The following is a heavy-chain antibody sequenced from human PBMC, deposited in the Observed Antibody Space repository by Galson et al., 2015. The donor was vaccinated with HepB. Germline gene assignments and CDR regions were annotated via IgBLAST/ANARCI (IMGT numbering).Heavy chain of an antibody. CDR2: ISADNGNT. V-gene: IGHV1-18*01. D-gene: IGHD6-6*01. Sequence: SVKVSCKASGYTFSNYGISWVRQAPGQGLEWMGLISADNGNTNYALRFQGRVIMTTDTSTNTAYMELRSLRSDDTAVYYCARNSSSSTSDYWGQGTLVTVSS. CDR1: GYTFSNYG. CDR3: ARNSSSSTSDY. J-gene: IGHJ4*02.